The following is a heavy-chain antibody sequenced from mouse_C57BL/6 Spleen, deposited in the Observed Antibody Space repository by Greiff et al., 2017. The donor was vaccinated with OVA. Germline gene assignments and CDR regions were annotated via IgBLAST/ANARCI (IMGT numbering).Heavy chain of an antibody. CDR2: IDPETGGT. V-gene: IGHV1-15*01. CDR1: GYTFTDYE. D-gene: IGHD1-1*01. CDR3: TSLYERSYLFDH. Sequence: QVQLQQSGAELVRPGASVTLSCKASGYTFTDYEMHWVKQTPVHGLEWIGAIDPETGGTAYNQKFKGKAILTADKSSSTAYMELRSLTSEESAVYHYTSLYERSYLFDHWRKGTTHRVPS. J-gene: IGHJ2*01.